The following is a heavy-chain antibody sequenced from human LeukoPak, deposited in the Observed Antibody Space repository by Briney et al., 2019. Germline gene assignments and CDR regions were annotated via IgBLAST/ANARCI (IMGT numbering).Heavy chain of an antibody. Sequence: SETLSLTCTVSGGSISSSNYYWTWIRQPPGKGLEWIGTIYYSGNNYHNPSLKSRVTISVDTSKNQFSLKPSSVTAADTAVYYCARQASSSWFARFDPWGQGTLVTVSS. CDR2: IYYSGNN. CDR1: GGSISSSNYY. CDR3: ARQASSSWFARFDP. V-gene: IGHV4-39*01. D-gene: IGHD6-13*01. J-gene: IGHJ5*02.